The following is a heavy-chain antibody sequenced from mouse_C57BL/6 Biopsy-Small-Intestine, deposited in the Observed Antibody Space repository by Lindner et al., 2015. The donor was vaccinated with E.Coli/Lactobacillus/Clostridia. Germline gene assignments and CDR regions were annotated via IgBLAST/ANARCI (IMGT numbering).Heavy chain of an antibody. CDR2: IYPGDGDT. CDR1: GYAFSSSW. V-gene: IGHV1-82*01. CDR3: ARHEGIRYGYFDV. Sequence: VQLQESGPELVKPGASVKISCKASGYAFSSSWMNWVKQRPGKGLEWIGRIYPGDGDTNYNGKFKGKATLTADKSSSTVYMELNRLTSEDSAVYFCARHEGIRYGYFDVWGTGTTVTVSS. J-gene: IGHJ1*03. D-gene: IGHD1-1*01.